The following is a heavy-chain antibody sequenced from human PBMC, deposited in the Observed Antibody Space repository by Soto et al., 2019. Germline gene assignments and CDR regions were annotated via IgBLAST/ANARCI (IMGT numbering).Heavy chain of an antibody. J-gene: IGHJ4*02. D-gene: IGHD7-27*01. V-gene: IGHV3-21*01. CDR3: ARSLRATSPLTF. CDR1: GFTFNSYT. Sequence: PGGSLRLSCAASGFTFNSYTMNWVRQAPGKGLEWVSSIISSSSHIFYADSVKGRFTISRDNTKNSLFLQMNSLRSDDTAAYFCARSLRATSPLTFWGQGTPVTVSS. CDR2: IISSSSHI.